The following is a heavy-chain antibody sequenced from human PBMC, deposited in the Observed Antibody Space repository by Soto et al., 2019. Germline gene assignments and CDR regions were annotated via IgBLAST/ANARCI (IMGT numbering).Heavy chain of an antibody. Sequence: QITLKESGPTLVKPTQTLTLTCTFSGFSLNTRGVGVGWIRQAPAKTLEWLALISWNGDERYSPSLRSRLNIPRDTSHTQVVHTLPNMDPVDTATYYCAHQIITFSYDSNGDVSSYSWFDPWGQGTLVTVSS. CDR1: GFSLNTRGVG. V-gene: IGHV2-5*01. D-gene: IGHD3-22*01. CDR3: AHQIITFSYDSNGDVSSYSWFDP. J-gene: IGHJ5*02. CDR2: ISWNGDE.